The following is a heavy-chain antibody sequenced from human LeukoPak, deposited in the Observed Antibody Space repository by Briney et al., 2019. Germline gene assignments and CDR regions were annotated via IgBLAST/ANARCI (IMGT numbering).Heavy chain of an antibody. CDR1: GVTFSSYV. J-gene: IGHJ3*02. CDR3: VQEGPRGLAFDI. V-gene: IGHV3-23*01. CDR2: ISGSGGGT. Sequence: GSRRLSCEASGVTFSSYVMSWVRQAPGKRPEWVSGISGSGGGTYYADSVKGRFAISRDNSKNTLYLQMNSLRAEDTAVYYCVQEGPRGLAFDIWGQGTKDTVSS.